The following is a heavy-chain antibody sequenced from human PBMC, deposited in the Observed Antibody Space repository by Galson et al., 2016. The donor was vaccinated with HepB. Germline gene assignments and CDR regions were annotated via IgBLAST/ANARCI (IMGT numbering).Heavy chain of an antibody. CDR2: IIVGGAHT. J-gene: IGHJ4*02. Sequence: SVKVSCKASGYTFTSNSIHWMRQAPGQRLEWMGWIIVGGAHTNYSPTFQGRLTITSDTSARTVYMELSSLTSEDTAVYYCAREGSFGGGVSEYWGQGTLVTVSS. V-gene: IGHV1-3*01. D-gene: IGHD3-10*01. CDR3: AREGSFGGGVSEY. CDR1: GYTFTSNS.